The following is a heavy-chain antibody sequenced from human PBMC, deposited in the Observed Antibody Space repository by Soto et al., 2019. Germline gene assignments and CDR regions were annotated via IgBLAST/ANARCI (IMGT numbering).Heavy chain of an antibody. J-gene: IGHJ4*02. CDR2: INPNSGGT. CDR3: ARGTSASWHGSLFDF. CDR1: GYRFTDYY. V-gene: IGHV1-2*02. D-gene: IGHD2-2*01. Sequence: SVKVSCKASGYRFTDYYMHWVRQAPGQGLEWMGWINPNSGGTNYAQKFQGGVTMTRDTSINTAYMELSKLRSDDPAVNYCARGTSASWHGSLFDFWGQGTMVTVSS.